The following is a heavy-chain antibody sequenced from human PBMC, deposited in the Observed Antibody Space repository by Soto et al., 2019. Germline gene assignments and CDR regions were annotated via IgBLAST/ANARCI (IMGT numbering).Heavy chain of an antibody. CDR2: ISCDGSNK. CDR1: GFTCSSYA. V-gene: IGHV3-30-3*01. J-gene: IGHJ4*02. CDR3: ASSLLTPFDY. D-gene: IGHD7-27*01. Sequence: GGSLRLSCAASGFTCSSYAMHWARQAPGKGLEWVAGISCDGSNKYYADSVKGRFTISRDNAKNTLYLQMNSLRAEDTAVYYCASSLLTPFDYWGQGTLVTVSS.